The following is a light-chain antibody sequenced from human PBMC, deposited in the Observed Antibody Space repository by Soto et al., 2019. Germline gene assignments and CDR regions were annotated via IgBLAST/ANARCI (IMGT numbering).Light chain of an antibody. CDR3: QHEANGPLT. V-gene: IGKV3-15*01. J-gene: IGKJ4*01. CDR1: QSISSN. CDR2: DTS. Sequence: VSTKSPATLSASPGWRATLSCRSSQSISSNLAWYQQKPGQTPRLLIYDTSIRATGVPARFRGSASGTEFTLTITSRQSEDFAVYYCQHEANGPLTFGGGTK.